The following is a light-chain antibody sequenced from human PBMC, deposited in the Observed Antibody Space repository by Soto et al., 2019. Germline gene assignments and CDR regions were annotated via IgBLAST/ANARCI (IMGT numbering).Light chain of an antibody. CDR3: LQNSDYPPT. CDR1: QDIRND. V-gene: IGKV1-6*01. CDR2: AAS. Sequence: AIQMTLFPSALSASVKDRVTVTCRTSQDIRNDLGWYQQKPGKAPKLLIYAASSLQSGVPSRFSGSGSGTDFTLTISSLQPEDFATYYCLQNSDYPPTFGPGTKVDTK. J-gene: IGKJ3*01.